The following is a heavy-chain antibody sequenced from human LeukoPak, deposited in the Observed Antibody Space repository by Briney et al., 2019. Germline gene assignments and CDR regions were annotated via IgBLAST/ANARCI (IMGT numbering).Heavy chain of an antibody. V-gene: IGHV1-2*02. J-gene: IGHJ4*02. CDR3: ARGLMSAVRVGYFDY. D-gene: IGHD2-8*01. CDR1: GYTFTAYY. CDR2: INPNSGDT. Sequence: ASVRASCTASGYTFTAYYIHWVRQAPGQGLEWLGWINPNSGDTNFAQKFQGRVTMTRDTSITTAYMELSRLKSDDTAVYYCARGLMSAVRVGYFDYWGQGTLVTVSS.